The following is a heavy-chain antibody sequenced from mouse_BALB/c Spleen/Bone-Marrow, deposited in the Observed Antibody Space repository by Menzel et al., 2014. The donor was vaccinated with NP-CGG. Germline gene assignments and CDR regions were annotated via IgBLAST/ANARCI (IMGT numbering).Heavy chain of an antibody. CDR1: GYTFSSYW. J-gene: IGHJ3*01. V-gene: IGHV1-9*01. Sequence: QVQLQQPGTELMKPGASVKISCKATGYTFSSYWIEWVNQRPGHGLEWIGEILPGSGRTNYNEKFKGKATFTADTSSNTPYKQLSSQTSEYAAVHYYARRGRGFAWFAYWGQGTLVTVS. CDR3: ARRGRGFAWFAY. CDR2: ILPGSGRT. D-gene: IGHD1-2*01.